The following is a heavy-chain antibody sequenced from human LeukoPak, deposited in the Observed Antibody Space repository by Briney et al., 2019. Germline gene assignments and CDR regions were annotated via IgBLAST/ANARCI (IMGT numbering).Heavy chain of an antibody. J-gene: IGHJ4*02. Sequence: SETLSLTCTVSGGSISSGSYYWSWIRQPAGKGLEWIGRIYTSGSTNYNPSLKSRATISVDTSKNQFSLKLSSVTAADTAVYYCARDPRVGATPYWGQGTLVTVSS. D-gene: IGHD1-26*01. CDR1: GGSISSGSYY. V-gene: IGHV4-61*02. CDR2: IYTSGST. CDR3: ARDPRVGATPY.